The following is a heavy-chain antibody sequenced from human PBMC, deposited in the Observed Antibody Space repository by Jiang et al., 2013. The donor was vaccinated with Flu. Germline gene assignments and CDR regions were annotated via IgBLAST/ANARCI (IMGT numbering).Heavy chain of an antibody. CDR3: ARRADVWHYDSSGPMARDAFDI. V-gene: IGHV4-39*01. CDR2: IYYSGST. Sequence: SLTCTVSGGSISSSSYYWGWIRQPPGKGLEWIGSIYYSGSTYYNPSLKSRVTISVDTSKNQFSLKLSSVTAADTAVYYCARRADVWHYDSSGPMARDAFDIWGQGTMVTVSS. D-gene: IGHD3-22*01. CDR1: GGSISSSSYY. J-gene: IGHJ3*02.